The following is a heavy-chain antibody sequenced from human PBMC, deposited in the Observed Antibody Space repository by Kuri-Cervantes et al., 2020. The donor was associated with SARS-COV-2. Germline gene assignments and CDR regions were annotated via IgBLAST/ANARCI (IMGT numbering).Heavy chain of an antibody. Sequence: ASVKVSCKASGYTFTSYGISWVRQAPGQGLEWMGWISAYNGNTNHAQKLQGRVTMTTDTSTSTAYMELRSLRSDDTAVYYCARDPGITIFGVPSSFDLWGRGTLVTVSS. D-gene: IGHD3-3*01. V-gene: IGHV1-18*01. CDR1: GYTFTSYG. CDR3: ARDPGITIFGVPSSFDL. J-gene: IGHJ2*01. CDR2: ISAYNGNT.